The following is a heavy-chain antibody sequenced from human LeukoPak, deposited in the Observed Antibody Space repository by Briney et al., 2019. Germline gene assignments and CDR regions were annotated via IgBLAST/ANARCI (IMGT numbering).Heavy chain of an antibody. CDR2: ISSNGGST. Sequence: PGGSLRLSCSASGFIFSNYAMHWVRQAPGKGLEYVSAISSNGGSTNYADSVKGRFTISRDNSKNTLYLQMSSLRAEDTAVYYCVKDLPGAVAGDVWGQGTLVTVSS. CDR1: GFIFSNYA. D-gene: IGHD6-19*01. CDR3: VKDLPGAVAGDV. J-gene: IGHJ4*02. V-gene: IGHV3-64D*06.